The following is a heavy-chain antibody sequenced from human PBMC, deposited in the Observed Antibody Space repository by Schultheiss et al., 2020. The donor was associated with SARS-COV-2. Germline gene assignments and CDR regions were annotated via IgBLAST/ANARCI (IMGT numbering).Heavy chain of an antibody. D-gene: IGHD4-11*01. J-gene: IGHJ6*02. CDR1: GGSITNYY. CDR3: ARDPEYSNYDRFSLGYGMDV. Sequence: SETLSLTCTVSGGSITNYYWSWIRQPPGKGLEWIGEINHSGSTNYNPSLKSRVTISVDTSKNQFSLKLSSVTAADTAVYYCARDPEYSNYDRFSLGYGMDVWGQGTTVTVSS. V-gene: IGHV4-34*01. CDR2: INHSGST.